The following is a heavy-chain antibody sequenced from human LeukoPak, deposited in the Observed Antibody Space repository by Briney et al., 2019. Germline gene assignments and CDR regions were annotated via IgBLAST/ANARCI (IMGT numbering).Heavy chain of an antibody. J-gene: IGHJ3*02. D-gene: IGHD6-13*01. CDR1: GGTFSSYA. CDR2: IIPIFGTA. Sequence: SVKVSCKASGGTFSSYAISWVRQAPGQGLEWMGGIIPIFGTANYAQKFQGRVTITADESTSTAYMELSSLRSEDTAVYYCARDARSATGYSSSWLYDAFDIWGQGTMVTVSS. V-gene: IGHV1-69*13. CDR3: ARDARSATGYSSSWLYDAFDI.